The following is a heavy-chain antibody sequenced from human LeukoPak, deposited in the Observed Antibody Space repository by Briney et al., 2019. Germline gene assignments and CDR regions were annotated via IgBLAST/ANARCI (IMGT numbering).Heavy chain of an antibody. J-gene: IGHJ4*02. CDR3: ASLYDIVGTTVDY. Sequence: ASVKVSCKTSGYTFTNYYIHWVRQAPGQGLEWMGRVDPNTGGTKSAKNFQGRVTMTRDTSISTAYMALSGLRSDDTAVYYCASLYDIVGTTVDYWGQGTLVTVSS. D-gene: IGHD1-26*01. CDR1: GYTFTNYY. CDR2: VDPNTGGT. V-gene: IGHV1-2*06.